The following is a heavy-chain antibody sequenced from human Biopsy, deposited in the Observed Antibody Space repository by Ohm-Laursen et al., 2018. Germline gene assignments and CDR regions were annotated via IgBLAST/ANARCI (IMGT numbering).Heavy chain of an antibody. CDR2: VHYTGRT. Sequence: SVTLSLPRAVSGDSIRSYYWRWIRHPPAKGLEWIGYVHYTGRTDYNTSLQSRVTISVDTSKNHFSLRLRSVTPADTAIYYCARDRGYYTDRTVPGYFDLWGRGTLVTASS. D-gene: IGHD3-22*01. CDR3: ARDRGYYTDRTVPGYFDL. J-gene: IGHJ2*01. CDR1: GDSIRSYY. V-gene: IGHV4-59*01.